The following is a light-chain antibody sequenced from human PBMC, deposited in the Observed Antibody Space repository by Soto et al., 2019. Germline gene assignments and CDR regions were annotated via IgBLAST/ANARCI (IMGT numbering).Light chain of an antibody. CDR3: LQDYNYPWT. Sequence: AIQLTQSPSSLSASVGDRVTINCRASQGIRNDLGWYQQKPGKAPKLLIYAASSLQSGVPSRFSGSGSGTDFTLTISSLQPEDFATYYCLQDYNYPWTFGQGTQGDIK. V-gene: IGKV1-6*01. J-gene: IGKJ1*01. CDR1: QGIRND. CDR2: AAS.